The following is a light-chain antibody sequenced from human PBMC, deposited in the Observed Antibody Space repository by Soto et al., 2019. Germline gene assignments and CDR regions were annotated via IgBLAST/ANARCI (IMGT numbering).Light chain of an antibody. CDR1: QSVSSSY. Sequence: EIVLTQSPGTLSLSPGERATLSCRASQSVSSSYLAWYQQKPGQAPRLLIYGASSRATGIPDRFSGSGSGTDFTITISRLEPEDFSVYYCQQSGSSSGWTFGQGTKVEIK. CDR2: GAS. J-gene: IGKJ1*01. V-gene: IGKV3-20*01. CDR3: QQSGSSSGWT.